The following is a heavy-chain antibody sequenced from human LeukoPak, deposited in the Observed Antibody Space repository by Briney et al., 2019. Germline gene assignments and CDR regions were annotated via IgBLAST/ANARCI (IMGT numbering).Heavy chain of an antibody. J-gene: IGHJ6*02. CDR2: IYSGGGT. V-gene: IGHV3-53*01. Sequence: GGSLRLSCAASGFTVSSNYMSWVRQAPGKGLEWVSVIYSGGGTYYADSVKGRFTISRDNSKNTLYLQMNSLRAEDTAVYYCARVINDYYYYYGMDVWGQGTTVTVSS. CDR1: GFTVSSNY. CDR3: ARVINDYYYYYGMDV.